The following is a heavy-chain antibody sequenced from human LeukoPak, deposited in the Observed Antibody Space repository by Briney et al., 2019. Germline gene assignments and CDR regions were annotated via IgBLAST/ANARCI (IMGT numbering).Heavy chain of an antibody. CDR2: ISGSDYTT. CDR1: GFTFSSYA. Sequence: GGSLRLSCAASGFTFSSYAMTWARQAPGKGLEWVSVISGSDYTTHYADSVKGRFTISRDNSKNTLYLQMNSLRAEDTAVYYWAKGPRVIVGDGPDYWGKEPLVTVSS. V-gene: IGHV3-23*01. D-gene: IGHD2-21*01. CDR3: AKGPRVIVGDGPDY. J-gene: IGHJ4*02.